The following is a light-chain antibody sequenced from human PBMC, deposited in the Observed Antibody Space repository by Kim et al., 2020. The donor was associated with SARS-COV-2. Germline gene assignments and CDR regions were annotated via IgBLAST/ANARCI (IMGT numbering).Light chain of an antibody. CDR3: SSFRSGNTLL. CDR1: RIDIAAYNI. V-gene: IGLV2-14*04. Sequence: QSITIPCTGTRIDIAAYNIVPWYQQHPGEAPKVIIYDVDNRPSGVSSRFSGSKSGTTASLTISEVQAEDEADYYCSSFRSGNTLLFGGGTQLTVL. J-gene: IGLJ3*02. CDR2: DVD.